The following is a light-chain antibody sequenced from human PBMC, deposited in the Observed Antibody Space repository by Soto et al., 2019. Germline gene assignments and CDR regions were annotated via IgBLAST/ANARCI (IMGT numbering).Light chain of an antibody. CDR1: QGISSY. CDR2: AAS. V-gene: IGKV1-9*01. Sequence: IQLTQFPSSLSASVGDRVTITCRASQGISSYVAWYQQKPGKGPKLLIYAASTLQRGVPSRFSGSGSGTDFTLTISRLQPEDFATYYCQQGNSYPRTFGPGTKVDIK. J-gene: IGKJ3*01. CDR3: QQGNSYPRT.